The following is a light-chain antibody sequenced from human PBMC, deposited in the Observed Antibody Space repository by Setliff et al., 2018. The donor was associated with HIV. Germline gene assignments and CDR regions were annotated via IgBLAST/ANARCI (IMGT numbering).Light chain of an antibody. J-gene: IGLJ2*01. V-gene: IGLV2-11*01. Sequence: QSVLTQPRSVSGSPGQSLTFSCTGSSSDIGTYNYVSWYQQHPGEAPKLIIYDVIRRPSGVPNRFSGSKSGNTASLTISGLQTEDEADYYCATSDDSLSAVVFGGGTK. CDR1: SSDIGTYNY. CDR2: DVI. CDR3: ATSDDSLSAVV.